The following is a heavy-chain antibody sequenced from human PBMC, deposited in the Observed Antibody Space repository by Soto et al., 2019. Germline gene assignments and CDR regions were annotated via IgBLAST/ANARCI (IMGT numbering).Heavy chain of an antibody. CDR3: GTIFEY. CDR2: IDHTGRGT. Sequence: GGSLRLSCAASGIAVSNTWMHWVRQPPGKGLVWVSRIDHTGRGTSYADSVRGRFTISRDNAKNTLYLQVNRLTADDTAIYYCGTIFEYWGQGVLVTVSS. V-gene: IGHV3-74*01. CDR1: GIAVSNTW. J-gene: IGHJ4*02.